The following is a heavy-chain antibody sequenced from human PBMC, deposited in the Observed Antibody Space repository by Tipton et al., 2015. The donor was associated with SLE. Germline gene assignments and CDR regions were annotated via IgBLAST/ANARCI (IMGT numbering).Heavy chain of an antibody. CDR1: GYTFTSYD. CDR3: ARGSGTYYNDIDY. D-gene: IGHD3-10*01. CDR2: MNPNNGDT. J-gene: IGHJ4*02. Sequence: QVQLVQSGPEVKKPGASVKVSCKASGYTFTSYDINWVRQATGQGLEWMGWMNPNNGDTDYAQKFQGRVTMTRNTSISTAYMELSILRSEDTAVYYCARGSGTYYNDIDYWGQGSLVTVSS. V-gene: IGHV1-8*01.